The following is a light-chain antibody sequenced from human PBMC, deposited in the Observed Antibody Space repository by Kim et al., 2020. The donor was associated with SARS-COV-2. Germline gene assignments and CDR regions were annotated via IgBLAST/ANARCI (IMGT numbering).Light chain of an antibody. CDR3: QVWDGNNDQVV. CDR2: YDS. J-gene: IGLJ2*01. CDR1: NIGSRS. V-gene: IGLV3-21*04. Sequence: APGQTASITCGGNNIGSRSVPWYQKKPGQAPVLVICYDSDRASGIPERFSGSKSVNTATLTISRVEAGDEADYYCQVWDGNNDQVVFGGGTQLTVL.